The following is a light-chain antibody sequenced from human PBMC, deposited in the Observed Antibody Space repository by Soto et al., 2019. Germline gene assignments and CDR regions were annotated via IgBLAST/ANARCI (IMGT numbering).Light chain of an antibody. CDR1: QSVLFTSNNKNY. V-gene: IGKV4-1*01. Sequence: DIVMTQSPDSLAVSLGERATIKCKSSQSVLFTSNNKNYLGWFQQKPRQPPKLLLYWASTRESGVPDRFNGSGSGTEFTLTISSLQAEDVAVYYCQQYYTTPLTFGGGTKVEIK. J-gene: IGKJ4*01. CDR2: WAS. CDR3: QQYYTTPLT.